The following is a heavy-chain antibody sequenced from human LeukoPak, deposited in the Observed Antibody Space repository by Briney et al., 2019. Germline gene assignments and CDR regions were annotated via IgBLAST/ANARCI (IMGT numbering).Heavy chain of an antibody. D-gene: IGHD6-19*01. V-gene: IGHV3-30*18. J-gene: IGHJ6*02. Sequence: GGSLRLSCAASGFTFSSFHMHWVRHAPGKGLEGVAVISYAGSDTYYTDSVKGRFTISRDNLKNTLYLQMNSLRAEDTAVYYCAKVIQSGWGYYYYGTDVWGQGTTVTVSS. CDR1: GFTFSSFH. CDR3: AKVIQSGWGYYYYGTDV. CDR2: ISYAGSDT.